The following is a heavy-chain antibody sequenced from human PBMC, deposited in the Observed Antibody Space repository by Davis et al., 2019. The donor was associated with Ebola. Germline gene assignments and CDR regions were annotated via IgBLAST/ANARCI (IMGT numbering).Heavy chain of an antibody. V-gene: IGHV1-69*13. D-gene: IGHD3-3*01. CDR2: IIPRFGTT. J-gene: IGHJ6*02. Sequence: SVKVSCKASGGTFSSYAITWVRLAPRQGLEWVGGIIPRFGTTHNARQFQGRVTITADESTRTAYMELRNLRSEDTAVYYCAKDHEFWSGHLRGVSMDVWGQGTTVTVSS. CDR1: GGTFSSYA. CDR3: AKDHEFWSGHLRGVSMDV.